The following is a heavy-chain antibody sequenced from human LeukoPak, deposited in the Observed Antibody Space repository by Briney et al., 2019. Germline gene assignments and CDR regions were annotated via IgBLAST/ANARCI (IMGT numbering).Heavy chain of an antibody. CDR3: ATQRLGYYPTGWWYFDN. Sequence: PGGSLRLSCAASGVTFNSYGMHWVRQAPGKGLEWVALIWYDGSNKYYADSVKGRFTISRDNSKNTLYLQMNSLRTEDTAVYYCATQRLGYYPTGWWYFDNWGPGTLVTVSS. CDR2: IWYDGSNK. D-gene: IGHD1-26*01. J-gene: IGHJ4*02. CDR1: GVTFNSYG. V-gene: IGHV3-33*01.